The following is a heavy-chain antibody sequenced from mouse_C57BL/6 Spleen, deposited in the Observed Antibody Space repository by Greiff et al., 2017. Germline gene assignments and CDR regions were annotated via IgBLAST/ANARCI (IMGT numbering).Heavy chain of an antibody. CDR2: IDPSDSYT. CDR1: GYTFTSYW. V-gene: IGHV1-50*01. D-gene: IGHD2-3*01. J-gene: IGHJ3*01. Sequence: QVHVKQPGAELVKPGASVKLSCKASGYTFTSYWMQWVKQRPGQGLEWIGEIDPSDSYTNYNQKFKGKATLTVDTSSSTAYMQLSSLTSEDSAVYYCARAGDGYFAYWGQGTLVTVSA. CDR3: ARAGDGYFAY.